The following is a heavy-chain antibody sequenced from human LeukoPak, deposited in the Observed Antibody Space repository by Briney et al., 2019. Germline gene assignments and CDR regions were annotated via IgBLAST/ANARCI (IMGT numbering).Heavy chain of an antibody. CDR1: GGSFSGYY. J-gene: IGHJ5*02. V-gene: IGHV4-34*01. D-gene: IGHD6-19*01. CDR2: INHSGST. CDR3: ARRRRSIAVAGTWFGNSFDP. Sequence: SETLSLTCAVYGGSFSGYYWSWIRQPPGKWLEWIGEINHSGSTNYNPSLKSRVTISVDTSKNQFSLKLSSVTAADTAVYYCARRRRSIAVAGTWFGNSFDPWGQGTLVTVSS.